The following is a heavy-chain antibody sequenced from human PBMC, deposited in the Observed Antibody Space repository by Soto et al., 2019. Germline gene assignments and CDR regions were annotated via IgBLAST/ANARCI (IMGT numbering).Heavy chain of an antibody. CDR3: ATAIANYDRTGYFYYFDY. V-gene: IGHV3-48*02. D-gene: IGHD3-9*01. CDR1: GFTFSTYS. J-gene: IGHJ4*02. CDR2: ISYSSGTI. Sequence: GGSLRLSCAASGFTFSTYSMNWVRQAPGKGLEWVSYISYSSGTIYYADSVKGRFTISRDNAKNSLYLQMNSLRDEDTAVYYCATAIANYDRTGYFYYFDYWGQGTLVTVSS.